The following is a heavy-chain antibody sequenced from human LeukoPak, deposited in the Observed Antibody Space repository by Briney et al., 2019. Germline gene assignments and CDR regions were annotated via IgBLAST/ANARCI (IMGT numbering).Heavy chain of an antibody. V-gene: IGHV1-8*01. CDR2: MNPDSGNT. CDR3: AVHLPGDYLDR. CDR1: GYAFNIYD. J-gene: IGHJ4*02. Sequence: GASVKVSCKASGYAFNIYDINWVRQATGQGLEWMGWMNPDSGNTGIAQKFQGRVTMTRNTSITTAYMELSSLRFEDTAVYYCAVHLPGDYLDRWGQGTLVTVSS.